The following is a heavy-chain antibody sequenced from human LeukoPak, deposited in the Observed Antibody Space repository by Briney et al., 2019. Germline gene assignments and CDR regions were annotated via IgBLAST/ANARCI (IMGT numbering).Heavy chain of an antibody. D-gene: IGHD3-10*01. Sequence: GESLKISCKGAVYSFTTYWIGWVRQLPGKGLEWMGIIYPGDSDTRYSPSFQGQVTISADKSISTAYLQWSSLKASDSAMYYCARQKYLGRPTDYWGQGTLVTVSS. CDR2: IYPGDSDT. V-gene: IGHV5-51*01. J-gene: IGHJ4*02. CDR3: ARQKYLGRPTDY. CDR1: VYSFTTYW.